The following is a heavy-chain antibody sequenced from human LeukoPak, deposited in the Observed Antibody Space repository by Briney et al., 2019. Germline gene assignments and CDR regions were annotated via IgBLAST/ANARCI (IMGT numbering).Heavy chain of an antibody. Sequence: PGGSLRLSCAASGFIFTTYSLNWVRQAPGKGLEWVSYISSRSSTIYYADSVKGRFTISRDNAKNSLYLQMNSLRDEDTAVYYCARDGLGDGYNLGPPFDLWGRGTLVTVSS. CDR2: ISSRSSTI. CDR3: ARDGLGDGYNLGPPFDL. V-gene: IGHV3-48*02. D-gene: IGHD5-24*01. J-gene: IGHJ2*01. CDR1: GFIFTTYS.